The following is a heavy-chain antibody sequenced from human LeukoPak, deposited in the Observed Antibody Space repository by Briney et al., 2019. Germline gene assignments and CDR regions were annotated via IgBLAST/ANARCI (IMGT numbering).Heavy chain of an antibody. CDR3: AIGSGWYYY. J-gene: IGHJ4*02. Sequence: SETLSLTCTVSGGSISGYYWSWIRQPPGKGLEWIGYIYYSGSTNYTPSLKSRVTISVDTSKNQFSLKLSSVPAADTAVYYCAIGSGWYYYWGQGTLVTVSS. CDR1: GGSISGYY. CDR2: IYYSGST. D-gene: IGHD6-19*01. V-gene: IGHV4-59*08.